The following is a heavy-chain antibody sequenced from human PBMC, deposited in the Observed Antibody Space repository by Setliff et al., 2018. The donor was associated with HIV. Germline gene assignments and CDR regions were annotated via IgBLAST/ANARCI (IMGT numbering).Heavy chain of an antibody. J-gene: IGHJ3*02. CDR1: GFTSSDYP. D-gene: IGHD2-2*01. CDR3: ARSRSTRDAFDT. CDR2: IYPDSNNI. Sequence: GGSLRLSCAASGFTSSDYPMNWVRQAPGKGLEWVSHIYPDSNNIDYTDSVKGRFTISRDNARNSLYLEMNTLRAEDTALYYCARSRSTRDAFDTWGQGTMVTVSS. V-gene: IGHV3-48*04.